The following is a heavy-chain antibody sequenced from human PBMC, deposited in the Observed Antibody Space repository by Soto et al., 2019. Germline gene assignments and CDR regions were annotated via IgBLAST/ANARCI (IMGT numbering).Heavy chain of an antibody. CDR3: AKRATGTYFDY. V-gene: IGHV3-23*01. CDR2: ISGSGGST. D-gene: IGHD1-1*01. J-gene: IGHJ4*02. CDR1: GFTFSSYA. Sequence: PGGSLRLSCAASGFTFSSYAMNWVRQAPGKGLEWVSVISGSGGSTYYADSVKGRFAISRDNSKNTLDLQMNSLRAEDTAVYYCAKRATGTYFDYWGQGTLVTVSS.